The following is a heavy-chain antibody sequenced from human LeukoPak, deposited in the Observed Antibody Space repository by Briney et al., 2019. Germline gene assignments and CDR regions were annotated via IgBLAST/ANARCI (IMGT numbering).Heavy chain of an antibody. V-gene: IGHV3-23*01. CDR1: GFAFSTYA. D-gene: IGHD5/OR15-5a*01. Sequence: GGSLRLSCAASGFAFSTYAMTWVRQAPEKGLQWVSTISTSGRATYYADSVEGRFTISRDNSKNTLYLQMNSLRADDTAVYYCAKARGSSVYEQFDYWGQGTHVTVSP. CDR3: AKARGSSVYEQFDY. J-gene: IGHJ4*02. CDR2: ISTSGRAT.